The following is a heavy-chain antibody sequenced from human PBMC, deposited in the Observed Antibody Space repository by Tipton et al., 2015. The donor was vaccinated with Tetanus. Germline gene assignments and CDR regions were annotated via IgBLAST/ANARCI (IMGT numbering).Heavy chain of an antibody. CDR2: IYPGDSDT. V-gene: IGHV5-51*01. CDR3: ARHSGYCTNGVCYTWAFDY. Sequence: VQLVQSGAEVKKPGESLKISCKGSGYSFTSYWIGWVRQMPGKGLEWMGIIYPGDSDTRYSPSFQGQVTISADKSISTAYLQWSSLKASDTAMYYCARHSGYCTNGVCYTWAFDYWGQGTLVTVSS. J-gene: IGHJ4*02. D-gene: IGHD2-8*01. CDR1: GYSFTSYW.